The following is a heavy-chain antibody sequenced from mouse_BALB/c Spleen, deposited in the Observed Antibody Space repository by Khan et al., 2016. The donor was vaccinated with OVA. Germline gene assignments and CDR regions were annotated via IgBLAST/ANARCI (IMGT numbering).Heavy chain of an antibody. CDR1: GYSITSGF. D-gene: IGHD2-12*01. CDR3: ERSYDSWAMDY. CDR2: ITYSGNI. V-gene: IGHV3-8*02. Sequence: EVQLQESGPSLVKPSQTLSLSCSVTGYSITSGFWNWIRKFPGNKFEYLGDITYSGNIYYNPSLKSRISIIRDTSKSQYYLQLNSVNTEDTDSYDCERSYDSWAMDYWGQGTSVTVSS. J-gene: IGHJ4*01.